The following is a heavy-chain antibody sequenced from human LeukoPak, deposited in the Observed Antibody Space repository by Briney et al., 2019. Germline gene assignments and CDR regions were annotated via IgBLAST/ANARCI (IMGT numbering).Heavy chain of an antibody. CDR2: IFRIGST. CDR3: ARVIDVAAARYFDS. J-gene: IGHJ4*02. D-gene: IGHD6-13*01. V-gene: IGHV4-38-2*02. CDR1: GFSITTGYY. Sequence: SETLSPTCTVSGFSITTGYYWAWILQPPGKGLEWIVTIFRIGSTYYNPSLKSRVTISVDTSKNQFSLKLSSVTAADTALYYCARVIDVAAARYFDSWGQGTQVTVSS.